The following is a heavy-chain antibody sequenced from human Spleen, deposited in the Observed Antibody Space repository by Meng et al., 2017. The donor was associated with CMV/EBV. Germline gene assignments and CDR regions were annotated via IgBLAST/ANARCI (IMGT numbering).Heavy chain of an antibody. CDR2: INHSGST. CDR1: GGSFSGYY. Sequence: SETLSLTCAVYGGSFSGYYWSWIRQPPGKGLEWIGEINHSGSTNYNPSLKSRVTMSVDTSKNQFSLKLSSVTAADTAMYYCARGRAADAFDIWGQGTMVTVSS. J-gene: IGHJ3*02. V-gene: IGHV4-34*01. CDR3: ARGRAADAFDI. D-gene: IGHD2-15*01.